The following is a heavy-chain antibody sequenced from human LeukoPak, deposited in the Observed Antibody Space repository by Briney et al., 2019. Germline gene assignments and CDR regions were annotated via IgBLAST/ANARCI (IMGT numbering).Heavy chain of an antibody. CDR2: IYYSGST. J-gene: IGHJ4*02. CDR3: ARHQLYSSGWYRPANHFDY. V-gene: IGHV4-39*01. Sequence: PSETLSLTCTVSGGSISSSSYYWGWIRQPPGKGLEWIGSIYYSGSTYYNPSLKSRVTISVDTSKNQFSLKLSSVTAADTAVYYCARHQLYSSGWYRPANHFDYWGQGTLVTVSS. D-gene: IGHD6-19*01. CDR1: GGSISSSSYY.